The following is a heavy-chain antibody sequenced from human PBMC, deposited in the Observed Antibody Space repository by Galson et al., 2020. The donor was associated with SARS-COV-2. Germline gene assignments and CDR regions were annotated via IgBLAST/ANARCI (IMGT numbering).Heavy chain of an antibody. D-gene: IGHD3-10*01. CDR3: ARTSGELDI. J-gene: IGHJ3*02. CDR2: IYHSGTT. CDR1: GGPISTDGHF. V-gene: IGHV4-31*03. Sequence: SETLSLTCTVSGGPISTDGHFWTWIRQPPGKGLEWIGYIYHSGTTYYNPSLKSRLNIAVDTSQNQFSLRPRSVTAADTAVYFCARTSGELDIWGQGTMVTVSS.